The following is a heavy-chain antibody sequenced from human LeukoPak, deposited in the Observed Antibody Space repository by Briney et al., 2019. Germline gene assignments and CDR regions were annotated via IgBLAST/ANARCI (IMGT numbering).Heavy chain of an antibody. CDR3: ARRYCSGGSCYFDY. V-gene: IGHV4-59*01. CDR2: IYYSGTT. Sequence: PSETLSLTCTASGGSISSYYWSWIRQPPGKGLDWIGYIYYSGTTNYNPSLKSRVTISVDTSKNQFSLKLSSVTAADTAVYYCARRYCSGGSCYFDYWGQGTLVTVSS. CDR1: GGSISSYY. J-gene: IGHJ4*02. D-gene: IGHD2-15*01.